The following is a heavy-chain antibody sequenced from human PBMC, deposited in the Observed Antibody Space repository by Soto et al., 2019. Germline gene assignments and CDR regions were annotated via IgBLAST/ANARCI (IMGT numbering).Heavy chain of an antibody. D-gene: IGHD3-10*01. CDR2: IYYGGST. CDR1: GGSFSPNY. V-gene: IGHV4-59*08. Sequence: SETLSLTCTVSGGSFSPNYWTWIRQPPGKGLEWVGYIYYGGSTSYNPSLKSRVTISLETSKSQFSLRLNSVTAADTAMYFCARLSPYDSGSYSFRYNWFHPWGQGTLVNVSS. J-gene: IGHJ5*02. CDR3: ARLSPYDSGSYSFRYNWFHP.